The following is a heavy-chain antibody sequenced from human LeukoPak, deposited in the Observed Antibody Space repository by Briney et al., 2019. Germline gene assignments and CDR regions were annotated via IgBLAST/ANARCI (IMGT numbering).Heavy chain of an antibody. J-gene: IGHJ4*02. Sequence: GASVKVSCKASGYTFTSYDINWVRQATGQGLEWMGWMNPNSGNTGYAQKFQGRVTMTRNTSISTAYMELSSLRSDDTAVYYCARDPSNTSGWYIYFDLWGQGTPVTVSS. D-gene: IGHD6-19*01. V-gene: IGHV1-8*01. CDR2: MNPNSGNT. CDR1: GYTFTSYD. CDR3: ARDPSNTSGWYIYFDL.